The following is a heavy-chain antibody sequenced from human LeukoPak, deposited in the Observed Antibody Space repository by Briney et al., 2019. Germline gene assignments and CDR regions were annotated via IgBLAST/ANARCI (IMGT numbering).Heavy chain of an antibody. CDR3: ARALSGSYVYYFDY. D-gene: IGHD1-26*01. J-gene: IGHJ4*02. CDR2: INPNSGGT. CDR1: GYTFTGYY. V-gene: IGHV1-2*04. Sequence: ASVKVSCKASGYTFTGYYMHWVRQAPGQGLEWMGWINPNSGGTNYAQKFQGWVTMTRDTSISTAYMELSRLRSEDTAVYYCARALSGSYVYYFDYWGQGTLVTVSS.